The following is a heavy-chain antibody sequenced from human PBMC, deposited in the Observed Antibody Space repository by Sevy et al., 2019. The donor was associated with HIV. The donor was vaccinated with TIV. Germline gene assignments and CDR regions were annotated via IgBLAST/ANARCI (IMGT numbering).Heavy chain of an antibody. Sequence: GGSLRLSCAASGFTFSNAWMSWVRQSPGKGLEWVGRIRSKAGGGTTDYAKIVKSKFTISRDDSRDILYLQLNSLETEDTAVYYCTTDHRRDGIVVVPFEYWGQGTLVTVSS. J-gene: IGHJ4*02. CDR1: GFTFSNAW. V-gene: IGHV3-15*01. CDR3: TTDHRRDGIVVVPFEY. CDR2: IRSKAGGGTT. D-gene: IGHD2-15*01.